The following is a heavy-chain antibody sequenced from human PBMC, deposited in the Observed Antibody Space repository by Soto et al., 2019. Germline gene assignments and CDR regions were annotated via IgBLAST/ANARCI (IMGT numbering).Heavy chain of an antibody. Sequence: GASVKVSCKASGYAFTSYYMHWVRQAPGQGLEWMGIINPSGGSTSYAQKFQGRVTMTRDTSTSTVYMELSSLRSEDTAVYYCARDRVTYYDFWSGYSACDYWGQGTLVTVSS. CDR3: ARDRVTYYDFWSGYSACDY. D-gene: IGHD3-3*01. J-gene: IGHJ4*02. CDR2: INPSGGST. V-gene: IGHV1-46*01. CDR1: GYAFTSYY.